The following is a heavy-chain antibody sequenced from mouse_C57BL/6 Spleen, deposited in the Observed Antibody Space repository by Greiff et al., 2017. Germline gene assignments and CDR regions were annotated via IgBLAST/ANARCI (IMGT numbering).Heavy chain of an antibody. CDR2: ISSGGSYT. Sequence: EVQVVESGGDLVKPGGSLKLSCAASGFTFSSYGMSWVRQTPDKRLEWVATISSGGSYTYYPDSVKGRFTISRDNAKNTLYLQMSSLKSEDTAMYYCARRGSPIYYDYDEDFDYWGQGTTLTVSS. V-gene: IGHV5-6*01. CDR3: ARRGSPIYYDYDEDFDY. D-gene: IGHD2-4*01. J-gene: IGHJ2*01. CDR1: GFTFSSYG.